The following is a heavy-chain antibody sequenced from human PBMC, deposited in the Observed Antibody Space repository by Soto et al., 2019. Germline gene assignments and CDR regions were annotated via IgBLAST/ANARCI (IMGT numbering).Heavy chain of an antibody. CDR3: AFSDAFDI. CDR2: IIPILGIA. V-gene: IGHV1-69*02. CDR1: GGTLSSYT. J-gene: IGHJ3*02. Sequence: GASVNVSCKASGGTLSSYTISWVRQAPGQGLEWMGRIIPILGIANYAQKFQGRVTITADKSTSTAYMELSSLRSEDTAVYYCAFSDAFDIWGQGTMVTVSS.